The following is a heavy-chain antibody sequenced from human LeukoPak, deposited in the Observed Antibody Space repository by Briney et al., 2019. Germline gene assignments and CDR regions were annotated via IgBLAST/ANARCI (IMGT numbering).Heavy chain of an antibody. CDR3: ASSGWSHFDS. V-gene: IGHV4-59*08. D-gene: IGHD6-19*01. Sequence: SETLSLTCTFSGASISTYYWSWIRQPPGKGLEWIGYIFYTGITSSNPSLKSRVTISIDTSKNQFSLNLSSVTAADTAVYYCASSGWSHFDSWGQGTLVTVSS. J-gene: IGHJ4*02. CDR1: GASISTYY. CDR2: IFYTGIT.